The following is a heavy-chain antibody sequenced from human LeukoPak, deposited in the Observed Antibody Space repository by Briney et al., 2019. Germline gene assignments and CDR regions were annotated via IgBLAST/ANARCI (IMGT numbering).Heavy chain of an antibody. V-gene: IGHV4-59*01. D-gene: IGHD3-16*01. Sequence: PSETLSLTCTVFGGSISSYYWSWIRQPPGKGLEWIGYIYYSGSTNYNPSLKSRVTISADTSKNQFSLKLSSVTAADTAVYYCASLGGGGSTFDYWGRGTLVTVSS. CDR3: ASLGGGGSTFDY. CDR1: GGSISSYY. CDR2: IYYSGST. J-gene: IGHJ4*02.